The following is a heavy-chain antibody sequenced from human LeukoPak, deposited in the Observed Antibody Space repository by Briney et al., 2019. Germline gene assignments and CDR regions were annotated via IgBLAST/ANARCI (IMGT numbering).Heavy chain of an antibody. Sequence: DSVKGRFTISRDNSKNTLYLQMNSLRAEDTAVYYCARDRNGNYDGYFDYWGQGTLVTVSS. D-gene: IGHD4-17*01. CDR3: ARDRNGNYDGYFDY. V-gene: IGHV3-30*07. J-gene: IGHJ4*02.